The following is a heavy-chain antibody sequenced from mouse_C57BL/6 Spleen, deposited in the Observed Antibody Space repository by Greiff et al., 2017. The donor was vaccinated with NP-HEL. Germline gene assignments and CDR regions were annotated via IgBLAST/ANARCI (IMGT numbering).Heavy chain of an antibody. Sequence: VQLQQPGAELVKPGASVKMSCKASGYTFTSYWITWVKQRPGQGLEWIGDIYPGSGSTNYNEKFKSKATLTVDTSSSTADMRLSSLTSEDSAVYYCAGNYPAWFAYWGQGTLVTVSA. J-gene: IGHJ3*01. D-gene: IGHD2-1*01. CDR3: AGNYPAWFAY. V-gene: IGHV1-55*01. CDR1: GYTFTSYW. CDR2: IYPGSGST.